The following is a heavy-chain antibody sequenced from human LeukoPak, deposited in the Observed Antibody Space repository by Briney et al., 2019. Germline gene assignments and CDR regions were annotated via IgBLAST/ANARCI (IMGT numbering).Heavy chain of an antibody. CDR1: GGTFTIYA. D-gene: IGHD4-17*01. J-gene: IGHJ2*01. CDR2: IIPIFGTA. Sequence: ASVKVSCKASGGTFTIYAISWVRQAPGQGLEWMGRIIPIFGTANYAQKFQGRVTITTDESTSTAYMELSSLRSEDTAVYYCARGDYGDYSLDLWGRGTLVTVSS. V-gene: IGHV1-69*05. CDR3: ARGDYGDYSLDL.